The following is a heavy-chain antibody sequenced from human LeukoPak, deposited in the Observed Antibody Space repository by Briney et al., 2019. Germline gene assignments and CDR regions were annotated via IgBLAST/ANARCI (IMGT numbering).Heavy chain of an antibody. CDR1: GFTFSSYG. CDR2: IRFDGSYE. D-gene: IGHD3-22*01. J-gene: IGHJ4*02. CDR3: AKMPTPIYYDGSGSGDYFDY. V-gene: IGHV3-30*02. Sequence: GGSLRLSCAASGFTFSSYGMHWVRQAPGKGLEWVTFIRFDGSYEDYADSVKGRFTISRDNSKNTLYLQMNSLRAEDTALYYCAKMPTPIYYDGSGSGDYFDYWGQGTLVTVSS.